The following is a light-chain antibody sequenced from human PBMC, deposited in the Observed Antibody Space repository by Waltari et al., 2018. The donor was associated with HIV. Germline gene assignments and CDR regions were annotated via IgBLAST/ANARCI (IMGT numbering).Light chain of an antibody. Sequence: SYELTQPPSVSVSPGQTASITCSGDKLGDKYACWYQQKPGQSPVLVIYQDSKRPSGIPDRFSGSKSGTSASLAITGLQAEDEADYYCQSYDSTLRVVFGGGTKLTVL. CDR1: KLGDKY. CDR3: QSYDSTLRVV. V-gene: IGLV3-1*01. CDR2: QDS. J-gene: IGLJ2*01.